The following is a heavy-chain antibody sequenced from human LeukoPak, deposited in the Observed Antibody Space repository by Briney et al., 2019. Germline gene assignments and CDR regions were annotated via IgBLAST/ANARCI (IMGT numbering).Heavy chain of an antibody. CDR2: ISGSGGST. J-gene: IGHJ4*02. CDR3: TKGTIWLPFDY. V-gene: IGHV3-23*01. D-gene: IGHD5-18*01. CDR1: GFNFGSHS. Sequence: PGGSLRLSCSASGFNFGSHSMHWLRQAPGKGLEWVSAISGSGGSTYYADSVKGRFTISRDNSKNTLYLQMNSLRAEDTAVYYCTKGTIWLPFDYWGQGTLVTVSS.